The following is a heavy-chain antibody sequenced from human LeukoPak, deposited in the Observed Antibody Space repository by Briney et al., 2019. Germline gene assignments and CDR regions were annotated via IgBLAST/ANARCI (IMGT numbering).Heavy chain of an antibody. Sequence: SQTLSLTCTVSGGSISSGGYYWSWIRQHPGKGLEWIGYIYYSGSTYYNPSLKSRVTISVDTSKNQFSLKLSSVTAADTAVYYCARGWFSVAGTLLYWGQGTLVTVSS. J-gene: IGHJ4*02. CDR1: GGSISSGGYY. CDR2: IYYSGST. D-gene: IGHD6-19*01. V-gene: IGHV4-31*03. CDR3: ARGWFSVAGTLLY.